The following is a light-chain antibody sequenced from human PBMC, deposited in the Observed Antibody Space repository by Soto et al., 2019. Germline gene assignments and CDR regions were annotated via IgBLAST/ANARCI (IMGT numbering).Light chain of an antibody. CDR1: SSDVGSYNR. CDR2: EVN. CDR3: SLYISGSTYV. V-gene: IGLV2-18*01. J-gene: IGLJ1*01. Sequence: QSALTQPPSVSGSPVQSVTISCTGTSSDVGSYNRLSWYQQPPGTAPKLIMYEVNTRPSGVPDRFSGSKSGSTASLTISGLQAEDEADYYCSLYISGSTYVFGTGTKVTVL.